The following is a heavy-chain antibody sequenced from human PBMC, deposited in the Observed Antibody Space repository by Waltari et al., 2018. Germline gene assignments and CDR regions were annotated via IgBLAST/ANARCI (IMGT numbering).Heavy chain of an antibody. CDR3: ARGGSNSGSGSDNWFDP. J-gene: IGHJ5*02. CDR2: ISTSSIYI. CDR1: GFTFGRSS. Sequence: EVQLVESGGGLIQPGESLRLSGAASGFTFGRSSMTWGGQAPGKGLGWGASISTSSIYISYADAVKGRFTISRDNARKSLYLEMNTLRTDDTAVYYCARGGSNSGSGSDNWFDPWGQGTLVTVSS. V-gene: IGHV3-21*02. D-gene: IGHD3-10*01.